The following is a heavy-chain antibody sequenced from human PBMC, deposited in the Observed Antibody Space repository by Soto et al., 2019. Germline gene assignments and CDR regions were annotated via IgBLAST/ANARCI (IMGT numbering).Heavy chain of an antibody. V-gene: IGHV4-34*01. CDR3: VIGPRLSLAAGGY. CDR1: GGSFSGYY. J-gene: IGHJ4*02. Sequence: SETVSLTCAVYGGSFSGYYWSWIRQPPGKGLEWLGEINHSGITDYNPSLKSRITISIDTSKKQFSLKLNSVTAADTAVYYCVIGPRLSLAAGGYSGQGTHVT. D-gene: IGHD6-13*01. CDR2: INHSGIT.